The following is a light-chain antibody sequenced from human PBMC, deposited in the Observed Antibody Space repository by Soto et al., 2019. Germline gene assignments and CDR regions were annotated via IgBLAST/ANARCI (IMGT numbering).Light chain of an antibody. Sequence: DIVMTQSPLSLPVTPGEPASISCRSSQSLLHSNGYNYLDWYLQKPGQSPQLLIYLGSNRASGVPDRFSGSGSGTDFTLKINRVEAEDGGVYYCMQALQTPRTFGQGTKVEIK. J-gene: IGKJ1*01. V-gene: IGKV2-28*01. CDR2: LGS. CDR1: QSLLHSNGYNY. CDR3: MQALQTPRT.